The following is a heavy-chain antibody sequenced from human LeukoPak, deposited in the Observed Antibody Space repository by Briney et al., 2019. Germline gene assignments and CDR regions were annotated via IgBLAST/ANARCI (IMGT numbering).Heavy chain of an antibody. CDR1: GFTFSSHW. V-gene: IGHV3-74*01. Sequence: GGSLRLSRAASGFTFSSHWMHWVRQAPGEGLVWVSRVNGPGDWTHYADSVRGRFIISRDNAENTISLQMNNLRAEDTAVYFCAREVFEGQRQSDAFDVWGQGTMVTVSS. D-gene: IGHD6-25*01. CDR2: VNGPGDWT. J-gene: IGHJ3*01. CDR3: AREVFEGQRQSDAFDV.